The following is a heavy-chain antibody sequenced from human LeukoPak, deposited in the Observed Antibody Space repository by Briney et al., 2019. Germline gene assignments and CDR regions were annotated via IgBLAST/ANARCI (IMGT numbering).Heavy chain of an antibody. D-gene: IGHD3-10*01. V-gene: IGHV3-7*01. CDR1: GFTFSGHF. J-gene: IGHJ4*02. Sequence: GGSLRLSCAASGFTFSGHFMSWVRQAPGKGLEWVANRNQDGSEKYYVESVKGRCTISRDNARDSLYLQMNSLRAEDTAVYYCARAEYYYGSGTTLSVDWGQGTLVTASS. CDR2: RNQDGSEK. CDR3: ARAEYYYGSGTTLSVD.